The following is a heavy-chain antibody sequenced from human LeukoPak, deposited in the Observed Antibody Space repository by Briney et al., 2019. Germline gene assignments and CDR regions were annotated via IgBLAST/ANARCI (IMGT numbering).Heavy chain of an antibody. CDR3: AKDWEYYYGSGSYPAGGYFDY. Sequence: GGSLRLSCAASGFTFSSYWMSWVRQAPGKGLEWVAFIRYDGSNKYYADSVKGRFTISRDNSKNTLYLQMNSLRAEDTAVYHCAKDWEYYYGSGSYPAGGYFDYWGQGTLVTVSS. CDR1: GFTFSSYW. CDR2: IRYDGSNK. V-gene: IGHV3-30*02. J-gene: IGHJ4*02. D-gene: IGHD3-10*01.